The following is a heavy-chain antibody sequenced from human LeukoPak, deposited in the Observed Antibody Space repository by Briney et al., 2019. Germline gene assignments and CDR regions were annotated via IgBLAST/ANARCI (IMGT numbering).Heavy chain of an antibody. CDR2: IDAYNGNT. V-gene: IGHV1-18*01. Sequence: ASVKVSCKASGYTFNSYGISRVRQAPGQGLEWMGWIDAYNGNTNYTQNVQGRVTVTADTSTSTAYMELRSLTSDDTAVYYCARKPDGSYDFDYWGQGTLVTVSS. CDR3: ARKPDGSYDFDY. D-gene: IGHD2-15*01. CDR1: GYTFNSYG. J-gene: IGHJ4*02.